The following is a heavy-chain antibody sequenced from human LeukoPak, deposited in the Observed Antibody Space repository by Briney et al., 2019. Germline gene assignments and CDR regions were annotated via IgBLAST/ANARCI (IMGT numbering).Heavy chain of an antibody. CDR3: ARDRDCSSASCYTPLWAGNYYYGMDV. D-gene: IGHD2-2*02. CDR2: IKQDGSEK. V-gene: IGHV3-7*01. Sequence: GGSLRLFCAASGFTFSSYWMSWVRQAPGKGLEWVANIKQDGSEKYYVDSVKGRFTISRDNAKNSLYLQMNSLRAEDTAVYYCARDRDCSSASCYTPLWAGNYYYGMDVWGQGTSVTVSS. J-gene: IGHJ6*02. CDR1: GFTFSSYW.